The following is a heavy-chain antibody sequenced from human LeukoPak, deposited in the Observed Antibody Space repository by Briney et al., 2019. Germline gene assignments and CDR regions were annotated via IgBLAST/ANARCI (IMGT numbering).Heavy chain of an antibody. V-gene: IGHV3-33*01. CDR2: IWYDGSNK. Sequence: GGSLRLSCAASGFTFSSYGMHWVRQAPGKGLEWVAVIWYDGSNKYYADSVKGRFTISRDNSKDTLYLQMNSLRAEDTAVYYCATSGGDFWSGYYSYGMDVWGQGTTVTVSS. CDR1: GFTFSSYG. D-gene: IGHD3-3*01. CDR3: ATSGGDFWSGYYSYGMDV. J-gene: IGHJ6*02.